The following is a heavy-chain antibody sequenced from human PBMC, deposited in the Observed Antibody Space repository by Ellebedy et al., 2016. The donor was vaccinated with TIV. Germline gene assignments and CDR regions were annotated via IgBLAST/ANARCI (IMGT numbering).Heavy chain of an antibody. CDR3: SRSYGGNSESDY. D-gene: IGHD4-23*01. CDR1: GFNFDDYA. CDR2: IRRRAFGATT. Sequence: GGSLRLXCTASGFNFDDYAINWLRRAPGKGLEWLGFIRRRAFGATTQYAASVKGRFSISRTDYYRIAYLQMASLNTEDTAMYYCSRSYGGNSESDYWGRGTLVTVSS. V-gene: IGHV3-49*03. J-gene: IGHJ4*02.